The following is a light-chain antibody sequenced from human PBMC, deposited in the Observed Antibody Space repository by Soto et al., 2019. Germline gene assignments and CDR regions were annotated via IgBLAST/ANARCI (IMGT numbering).Light chain of an antibody. V-gene: IGKV1-5*01. CDR3: QQYNSYSST. CDR2: DAS. CDR1: QSISSW. Sequence: DIQMTQSPSTLSASVVDRVTITCRASQSISSWLAWYQQKPGKAPKLLIYDASSLESGVPSRFSGSGSGTEFTLTISSLQPDDFATYYCQQYNSYSSTFGHGTKVDIK. J-gene: IGKJ1*01.